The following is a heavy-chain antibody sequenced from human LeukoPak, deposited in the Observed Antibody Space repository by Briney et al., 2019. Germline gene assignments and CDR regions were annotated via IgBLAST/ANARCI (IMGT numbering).Heavy chain of an antibody. CDR1: GGSISSYY. CDR3: ARIKNYDILTGYSPFDS. Sequence: SETLSLTCTVSGGSISSYYWSWIRQPAGKGLEWIGRIYITGSTNYNPSLKSRVTISADTSKNQFSLKLTSVTAADTAVYYCARIKNYDILTGYSPFDSWGQGTLVTVSS. J-gene: IGHJ4*02. D-gene: IGHD3-9*01. CDR2: IYITGST. V-gene: IGHV4-4*07.